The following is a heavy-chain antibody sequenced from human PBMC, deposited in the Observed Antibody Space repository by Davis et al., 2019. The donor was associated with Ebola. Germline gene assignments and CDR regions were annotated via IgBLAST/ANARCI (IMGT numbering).Heavy chain of an antibody. V-gene: IGHV3-23*01. CDR2: ISGSGGST. CDR3: AKGQLWFYY. J-gene: IGHJ4*02. D-gene: IGHD5-18*01. Sequence: SCKASGGTFSSYAMSWVRQAPGKGLEWVSAISGSGGSTYYADSVKGRFTISRDNSKNTLYLQMNSLRAEDTAVYYCAKGQLWFYYWGQGTLVTVSS. CDR1: GGTFSSYA.